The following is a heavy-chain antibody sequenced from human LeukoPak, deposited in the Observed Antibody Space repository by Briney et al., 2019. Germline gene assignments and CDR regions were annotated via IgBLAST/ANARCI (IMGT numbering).Heavy chain of an antibody. CDR3: ASSLYGDYYYYMDV. J-gene: IGHJ6*03. CDR2: IYSGGST. D-gene: IGHD4-17*01. CDR1: GLPVSSNY. Sequence: GGSVTLSCAASGLPVSSNYMSWVRQAPGKGLEWVSVIYSGGSTYYPDSVKGRFTISRDNSQNTLYLQMNSLRAEDAAVYYCASSLYGDYYYYMDVWGKGTTVTVSS. V-gene: IGHV3-66*02.